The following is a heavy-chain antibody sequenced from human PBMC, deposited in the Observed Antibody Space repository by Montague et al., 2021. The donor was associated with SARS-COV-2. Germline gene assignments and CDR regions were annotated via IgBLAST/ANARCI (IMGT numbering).Heavy chain of an antibody. D-gene: IGHD2-8*02. J-gene: IGHJ6*02. CDR1: RFSFSSYE. V-gene: IGHV3-48*03. CDR2: ISSDGTKV. Sequence: SLRLSCAASRFSFSSYEINWVRQAPGKGLEWVSKISSDGTKVYYADSVEGRFTISRDNAKNSVFLQMRSLRAEDSALYYCARSKYWRGEMDIGGQGTTVTVSS. CDR3: ARSKYWRGEMDI.